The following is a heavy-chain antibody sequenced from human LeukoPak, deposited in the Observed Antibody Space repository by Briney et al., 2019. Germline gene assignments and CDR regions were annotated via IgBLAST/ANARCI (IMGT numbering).Heavy chain of an antibody. CDR2: INTNTGNP. CDR1: GYTFTSYA. J-gene: IGHJ3*02. Sequence: ASVKVSCKASGYTFTSYAMNWVRQAPGQGLEWMGWINTNTGNPTYAQGLTGRFVFSLDTSVSTAYLQISSLKAEDTAVYYCARHLVQGGDFWSGYPPNAFDIWGQGTMVTVSS. CDR3: ARHLVQGGDFWSGYPPNAFDI. V-gene: IGHV7-4-1*02. D-gene: IGHD3-3*01.